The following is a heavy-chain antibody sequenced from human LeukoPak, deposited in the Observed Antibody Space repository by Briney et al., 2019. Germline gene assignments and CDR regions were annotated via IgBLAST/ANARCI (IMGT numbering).Heavy chain of an antibody. V-gene: IGHV4-59*01. CDR3: ARESRNWFDP. Sequence: SETLSLTCTVSGGSISSYYWSWIRQPPGKGLEWIGYIYYSGSTNYNPSLKSRVTISVDTSKNQFSLKLSSVTATDTAVYYCARESRNWFDPWGQGTLVTVSS. CDR2: IYYSGST. CDR1: GGSISSYY. J-gene: IGHJ5*02.